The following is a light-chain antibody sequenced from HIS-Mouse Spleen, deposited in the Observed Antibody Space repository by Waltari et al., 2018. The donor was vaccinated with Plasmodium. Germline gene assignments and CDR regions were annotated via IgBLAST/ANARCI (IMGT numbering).Light chain of an antibody. CDR2: RNN. V-gene: IGLV1-47*01. Sequence: QSVLTQPPSASGTPGQRVTISCSGSSPTIGSNYVSWYQQLPGTAPKLLIYRNNQRPSGVPDRFSGSKSGTSASLAICGLRSEDEADYYCAAWDDSLSGWVFGGGTKLTVL. CDR3: AAWDDSLSGWV. CDR1: SPTIGSNY. J-gene: IGLJ3*02.